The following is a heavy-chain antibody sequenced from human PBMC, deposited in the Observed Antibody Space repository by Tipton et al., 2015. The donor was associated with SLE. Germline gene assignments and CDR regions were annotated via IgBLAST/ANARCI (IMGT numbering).Heavy chain of an antibody. Sequence: TLSLTCTVSGGSISSYFWSWIRQPPGKGLEWIGYIYYRGSTSYNPSLKSRVTISLDTSKNQFALRLSPVTAADTGVYYCARTGAYSNFYYYYYMDVWGEGTTVTVSS. J-gene: IGHJ6*03. CDR3: ARTGAYSNFYYYYYMDV. CDR2: IYYRGST. V-gene: IGHV4-59*01. CDR1: GGSISSYF. D-gene: IGHD4-11*01.